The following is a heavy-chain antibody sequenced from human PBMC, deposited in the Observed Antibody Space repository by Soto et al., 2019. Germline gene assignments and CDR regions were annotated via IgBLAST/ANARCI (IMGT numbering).Heavy chain of an antibody. CDR3: ARPDCSSTSCYVGAGYYGMDV. CDR2: INPSGGST. D-gene: IGHD2-2*01. V-gene: IGHV1-46*01. Sequence: ASVKVSCKASGYTFTSYGISWVRQAPGQGLEWMGIINPSGGSTSYAQKFQGRVTMTRDTSTSTVYMELSSLRSEDTAVYYCARPDCSSTSCYVGAGYYGMDVWGQGTTVTVSS. CDR1: GYTFTSYG. J-gene: IGHJ6*02.